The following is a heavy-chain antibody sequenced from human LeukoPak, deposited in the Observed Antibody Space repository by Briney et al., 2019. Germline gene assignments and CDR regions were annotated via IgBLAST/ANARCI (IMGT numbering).Heavy chain of an antibody. CDR2: INHSGST. CDR3: ARVGTGGYSSSSGLAY. V-gene: IGHV4-34*01. CDR1: GGSFSGYY. Sequence: PSETLSLTCAVYGGSFSGYYWSWIRQPPGKGLEGIGEINHSGSTNYNPSLKSRVTISVDTSKNQFSLTLSSVTAADTPVYYCARVGTGGYSSSSGLAYWAQGTLVTVSS. J-gene: IGHJ4*02. D-gene: IGHD6-6*01.